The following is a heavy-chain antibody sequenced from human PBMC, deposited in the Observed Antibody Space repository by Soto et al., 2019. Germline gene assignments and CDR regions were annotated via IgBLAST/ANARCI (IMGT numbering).Heavy chain of an antibody. J-gene: IGHJ5*02. CDR3: ARDQLLWFGELSPRWFDP. D-gene: IGHD3-10*01. CDR1: GGSISSYY. Sequence: SETLSLTCTVSGGSISSYYWSWIRQPPGKGLEWIGYIYYSGSTNYNPSLKSRVTISVDTSKNQFSLKLSSVTAADTAVYYCARDQLLWFGELSPRWFDPWGQGALVTVSS. CDR2: IYYSGST. V-gene: IGHV4-59*01.